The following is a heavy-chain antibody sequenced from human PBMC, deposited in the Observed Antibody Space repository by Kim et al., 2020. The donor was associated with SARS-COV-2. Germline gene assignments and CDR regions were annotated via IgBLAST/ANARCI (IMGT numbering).Heavy chain of an antibody. Sequence: IQYADSVTGRLTICGDNARNSLYLQMDSLRVEDSAIYYCAGGLPGLTSDHWGQGTLVTVSS. CDR3: AGGLPGLTSDH. D-gene: IGHD2-15*01. CDR2: I. V-gene: IGHV3-21*01. J-gene: IGHJ4*02.